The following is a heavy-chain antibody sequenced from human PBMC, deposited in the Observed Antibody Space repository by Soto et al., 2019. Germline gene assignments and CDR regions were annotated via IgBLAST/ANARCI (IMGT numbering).Heavy chain of an antibody. J-gene: IGHJ4*02. CDR2: IYYSGST. D-gene: IGHD5-12*01. Sequence: QLQLQESGPGLVKPSETLSLTCTVSGGSISSSSYYWGWIRQPPGKGLEWIGSIYYSGSTYYNPSLKSRVTISVDTSKNQSSLKLSSVTAADTAVYYCARDGYNSRGEYFDYWGQGTLVTVSS. CDR1: GGSISSSSYY. CDR3: ARDGYNSRGEYFDY. V-gene: IGHV4-39*02.